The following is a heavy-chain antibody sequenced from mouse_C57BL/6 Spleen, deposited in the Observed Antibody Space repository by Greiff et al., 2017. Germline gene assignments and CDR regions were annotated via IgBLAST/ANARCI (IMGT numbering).Heavy chain of an antibody. Sequence: EVQLVESGGGLVQPKGSLKLSCAASGFSFNTYAMNWVRQAPGKGLEWVARIRSKSNNYATYYADSVKDRFTISRDDSESMLYLQMNNLKTEDTAMYYCVRGDYGYDGYFDYWGQGTTLTVSS. D-gene: IGHD2-2*01. CDR2: IRSKSNNYAT. J-gene: IGHJ2*01. CDR1: GFSFNTYA. CDR3: VRGDYGYDGYFDY. V-gene: IGHV10-1*01.